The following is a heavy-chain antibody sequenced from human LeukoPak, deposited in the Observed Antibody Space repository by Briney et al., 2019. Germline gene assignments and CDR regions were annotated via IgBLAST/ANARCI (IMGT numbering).Heavy chain of an antibody. V-gene: IGHV3-30*18. CDR2: ISFDGNSN. CDR1: GFIFSSYA. J-gene: IGHJ4*02. Sequence: GGSLRLSCAASGFIFSSYAMQWVRKAPGRGPEWVAVISFDGNSNFYSNSVRGRFTISRDNSKNTVYLQMNTLKGEETAGYYCAKDGGAAGTFEDWGQGTLVTVCS. D-gene: IGHD6-13*01. CDR3: AKDGGAAGTFED.